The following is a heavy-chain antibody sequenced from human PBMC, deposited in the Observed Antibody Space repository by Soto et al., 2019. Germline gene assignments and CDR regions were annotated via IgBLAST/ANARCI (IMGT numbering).Heavy chain of an antibody. V-gene: IGHV5-51*01. CDR3: ARHSRSDWTDFDY. Sequence: PGESLKISCKGSGHSFTTYWIGWVRQMPGKGLEWMGIIYPGDSDTRYNPSFQGQVTISADKSISTAYLQWSSLRASDTAMYYCARHSRSDWTDFDYWGQGTLVTVSS. D-gene: IGHD6-19*01. CDR1: GHSFTTYW. CDR2: IYPGDSDT. J-gene: IGHJ4*02.